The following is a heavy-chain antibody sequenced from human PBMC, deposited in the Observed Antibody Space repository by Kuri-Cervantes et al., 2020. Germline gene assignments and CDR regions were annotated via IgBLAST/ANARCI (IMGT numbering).Heavy chain of an antibody. J-gene: IGHJ4*02. CDR2: ISYDGSNK. Sequence: LSLTCAASGFTFSSYAMHWVCQAPGKGLEWVAVISYDGSNKYYADSVKGRFTISRDNSKNTLFLQMNALRVEDTAVYFCARDLVRGYLVGWGQGTLVTVSS. CDR3: ARDLVRGYLVG. V-gene: IGHV3-30*01. CDR1: GFTFSSYA. D-gene: IGHD3-10*01.